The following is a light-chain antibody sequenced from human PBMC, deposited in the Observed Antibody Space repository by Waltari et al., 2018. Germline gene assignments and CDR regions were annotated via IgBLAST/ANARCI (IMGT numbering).Light chain of an antibody. CDR2: WAY. CDR1: QSVLYRSNNKTY. CDR3: QKYYSTPT. Sequence: DIVMTQSPDSLAVSLGERATINCKSSQSVLYRSNNKTYLAWYQQKPGQPPKLLIYWAYTRESGGPDRFSGSGSETDFTLTVSSRQAEDVAVYYCQKYYSTPTFGQGTKLEIK. J-gene: IGKJ2*01. V-gene: IGKV4-1*01.